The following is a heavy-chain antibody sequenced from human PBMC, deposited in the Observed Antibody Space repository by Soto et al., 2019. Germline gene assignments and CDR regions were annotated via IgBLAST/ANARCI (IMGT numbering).Heavy chain of an antibody. CDR1: GVSINTSSW. Sequence: QVQLQESGTGLVDPSGTLSLTCVVSGVSINTSSWWTWVRQPPGKGLEWIAEIPHSGSTNYSPSLKRRVVISIEKPKKPFSLKMNSVTAADTAMYYSATGNAYYYGSGGMWDHWGQRALVTVSS. CDR3: ATGNAYYYGSGGMWDH. V-gene: IGHV4-4*02. D-gene: IGHD3-10*01. J-gene: IGHJ4*02. CDR2: IPHSGST.